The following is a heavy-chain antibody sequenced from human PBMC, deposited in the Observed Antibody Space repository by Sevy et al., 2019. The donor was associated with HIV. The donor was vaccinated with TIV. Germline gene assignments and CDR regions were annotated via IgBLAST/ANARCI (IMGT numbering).Heavy chain of an antibody. V-gene: IGHV3-53*01. CDR2: IYSGGST. CDR1: EFTVSSNY. Sequence: GGSLRLSCAASEFTVSSNYMSWVRQAPGKGLEWVSVIYSGGSTYYADSVKGGFTISRDNSQNTVYLQMNSLRAEDTAVYYCAREDIVLGEGNYYGMDVWGQGTTVTVSS. J-gene: IGHJ6*02. D-gene: IGHD2-15*01. CDR3: AREDIVLGEGNYYGMDV.